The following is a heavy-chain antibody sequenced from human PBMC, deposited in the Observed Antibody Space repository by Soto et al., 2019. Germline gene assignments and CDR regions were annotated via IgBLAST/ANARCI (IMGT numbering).Heavy chain of an antibody. Sequence: EVQLLESGGGLVQPGGSLRLSCAASGFTFSSYAMSWVRQAPGKGLEWVSAISGSGGSTYYADSVKGRFTISRDNSKNTLYLQMNSLRAEDTAVYYCAKRGFFYYDSSDYRYYYYGMDVWGQGTTVTVSS. D-gene: IGHD3-22*01. CDR3: AKRGFFYYDSSDYRYYYYGMDV. CDR2: ISGSGGST. CDR1: GFTFSSYA. J-gene: IGHJ6*02. V-gene: IGHV3-23*01.